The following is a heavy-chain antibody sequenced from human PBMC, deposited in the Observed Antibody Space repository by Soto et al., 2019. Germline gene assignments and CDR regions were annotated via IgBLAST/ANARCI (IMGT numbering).Heavy chain of an antibody. V-gene: IGHV4-39*01. D-gene: IGHD3-10*01. CDR3: ARHGYYYGSGSYPFDY. Sequence: PSETLSLTCTVSGGFISSSSYYWGWIRQPPGKGLEWIGSIYYSGSTYYNPSLKSRVTISVDTSKNQFPLKLSSVTAADTAVYYCARHGYYYGSGSYPFDYWGQGTLVTVSS. CDR1: GGFISSSSYY. CDR2: IYYSGST. J-gene: IGHJ4*02.